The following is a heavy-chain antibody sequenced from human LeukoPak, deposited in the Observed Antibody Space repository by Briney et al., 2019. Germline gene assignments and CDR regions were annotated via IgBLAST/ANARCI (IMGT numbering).Heavy chain of an antibody. J-gene: IGHJ4*02. D-gene: IGHD3-3*01. Sequence: SVKVSCKASGGTFSSYAISWVRQAPGQGLEWMGRIIPILGIANYAQKFQGRVTITADKSTSTAYMELSSLRSEDTAVYYCAKRPSFWSGYHDYWGQGTLVTVSS. V-gene: IGHV1-69*04. CDR2: IIPILGIA. CDR3: AKRPSFWSGYHDY. CDR1: GGTFSSYA.